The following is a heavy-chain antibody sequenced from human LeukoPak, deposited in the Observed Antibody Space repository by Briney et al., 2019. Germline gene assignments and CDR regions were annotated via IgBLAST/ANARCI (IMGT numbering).Heavy chain of an antibody. CDR2: INPNTGST. Sequence: ASVKVSCKASGYIFTSYYMHWVRQAPGQGLEWMGWINPNTGSTKFAQKFQGRIAMMRATSITTFYMELNSLRSDDTAVYYCARIQVNWYGEVTPLSPPNYGMDVWGQGTTVIVSS. V-gene: IGHV1-2*02. J-gene: IGHJ6*02. CDR3: ARIQVNWYGEVTPLSPPNYGMDV. D-gene: IGHD3-10*01. CDR1: GYIFTSYY.